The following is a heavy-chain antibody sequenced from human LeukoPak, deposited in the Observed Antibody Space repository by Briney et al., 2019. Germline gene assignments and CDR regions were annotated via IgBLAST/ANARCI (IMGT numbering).Heavy chain of an antibody. D-gene: IGHD6-19*01. CDR2: ISGSGGST. V-gene: IGHV3-23*01. Sequence: PGESLRLSCAASGFTVSSNYMSWVRQAPGKGLEWVSAISGSGGSTYYADSVKGRFTISRDNSKNTLYLQMNSLRAEDTAVYYVAKVAPPGALAGSLRTRVPPQFDPWGQGTLVTVSS. CDR1: GFTVSSNY. CDR3: AKVAPPGALAGSLRTRVPPQFDP. J-gene: IGHJ5*02.